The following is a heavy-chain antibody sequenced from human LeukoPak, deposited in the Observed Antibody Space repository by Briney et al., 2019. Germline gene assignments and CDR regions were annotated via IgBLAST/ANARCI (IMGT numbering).Heavy chain of an antibody. D-gene: IGHD6-13*01. Sequence: GGSLRLSCAASGFTFSNAWMSWVRQAPGKGLEWVGRIKSKTDGGTTDYAAPVKGRFTISRDDSKNTLYLQMNSLKTEDTAVYYCTTDRDGSWYYRVYYYGMDVWGQGTTVTVSS. V-gene: IGHV3-15*01. J-gene: IGHJ6*02. CDR1: GFTFSNAW. CDR3: TTDRDGSWYYRVYYYGMDV. CDR2: IKSKTDGGTT.